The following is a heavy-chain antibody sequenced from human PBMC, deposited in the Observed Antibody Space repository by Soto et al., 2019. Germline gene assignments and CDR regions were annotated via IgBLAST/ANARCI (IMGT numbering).Heavy chain of an antibody. CDR2: IYYSGTT. CDR3: AQRALPQFIKGVCYTAGFWDY. D-gene: IGHD2-8*01. V-gene: IGHV4-31*03. J-gene: IGHJ4*02. Sequence: SETLSLTCTVSGGSVSSGGYYWSWIRQHPGTGLEWIGYIYYSGTTYFNPSLKSRASISLDTSKNEFSLKLTSVTAADTAVYYCAQRALPQFIKGVCYTAGFWDYWVQGALVTGS. CDR1: GGSVSSGGYY.